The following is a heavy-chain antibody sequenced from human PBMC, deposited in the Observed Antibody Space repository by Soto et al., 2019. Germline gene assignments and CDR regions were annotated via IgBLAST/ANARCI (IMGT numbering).Heavy chain of an antibody. V-gene: IGHV3-7*01. CDR1: GFTFIDYW. Sequence: VQLVESGGGLVQPGGSLRLFCAASGFTFIDYWMSWVRQAPGKGLEWVANINQDGTEKYYMDSVKGRFAISRDNANNSLSLQLNSLRAEDTAVYYCVRTSRSSATDDWGQGTLVTVSS. CDR2: INQDGTEK. CDR3: VRTSRSSATDD. J-gene: IGHJ4*02. D-gene: IGHD1-26*01.